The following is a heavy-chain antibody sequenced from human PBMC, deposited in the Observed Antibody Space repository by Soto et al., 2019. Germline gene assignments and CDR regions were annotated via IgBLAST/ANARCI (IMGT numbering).Heavy chain of an antibody. V-gene: IGHV3-30*18. D-gene: IGHD6-19*01. Sequence: HPGGSLRLSCAASGFTFSSYGMHWVRQAPGKGLEWVAVISYDGSNKYYADSVKGRFTISRDNSKNTLYLQMNSLRAEDTAVYYCAKAGAVAGRKYYFGYWGQGTLVTVSS. CDR2: ISYDGSNK. J-gene: IGHJ4*02. CDR3: AKAGAVAGRKYYFGY. CDR1: GFTFSSYG.